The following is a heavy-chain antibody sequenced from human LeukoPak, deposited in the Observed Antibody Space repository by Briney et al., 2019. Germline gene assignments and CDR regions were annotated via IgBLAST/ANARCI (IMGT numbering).Heavy chain of an antibody. CDR3: AKGPGPRPRDSSSSFDY. CDR2: ISGSGGST. CDR1: GFTFSSYA. V-gene: IGHV3-23*01. J-gene: IGHJ4*02. Sequence: PGGSLRLSCAASGFTFSSYAMSWVRQAPGKGLEWVSAISGSGGSTYYADSVKGRFTISRDNSKNTLYLQMNSLRAEDTAVYYCAKGPGPRPRDSSSSFDYWGQGTLVTVSS. D-gene: IGHD3-22*01.